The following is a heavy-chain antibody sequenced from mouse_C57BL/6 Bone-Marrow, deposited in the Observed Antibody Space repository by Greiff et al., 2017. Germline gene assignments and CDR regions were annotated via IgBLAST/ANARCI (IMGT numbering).Heavy chain of an antibody. Sequence: VQLQQSGAELVRPGASVKLSCTASGFNIKDDYIHWVKQRPEQGLEWIGWIDPEIGDTEYASKFQGKATITSDTSSTTASLQLSSLTSEDTAVYYCSSFDGNYFDFWGQGTPLTVAS. D-gene: IGHD2-3*01. CDR1: GFNIKDDY. J-gene: IGHJ2*01. CDR2: IDPEIGDT. CDR3: SSFDGNYFDF. V-gene: IGHV14-4*01.